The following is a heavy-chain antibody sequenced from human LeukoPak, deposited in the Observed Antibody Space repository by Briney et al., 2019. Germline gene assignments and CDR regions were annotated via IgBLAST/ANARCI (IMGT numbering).Heavy chain of an antibody. CDR3: ARGKTSQNIVTRKTYNWFDP. CDR1: GFTFSSYN. Sequence: GGSLRLSCAASGFTFSSYNMNWVRQAPGKGLEWVSAISGSGGSTYYADSVKGRFTISRDNAKNSLYLQMKSLRAEDTAVYYCARGKTSQNIVTRKTYNWFDPWGQGTLVTVSS. CDR2: ISGSGGST. J-gene: IGHJ5*02. D-gene: IGHD2/OR15-2a*01. V-gene: IGHV3-21*01.